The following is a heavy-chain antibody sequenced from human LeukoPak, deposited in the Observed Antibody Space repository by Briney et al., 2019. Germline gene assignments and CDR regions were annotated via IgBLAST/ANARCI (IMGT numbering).Heavy chain of an antibody. D-gene: IGHD3-3*01. Sequence: PSETLSLTCTVSGGSISSYYWSWIRQPPGKGLEWIGYIYYSGSTNYNPSLKSRVTISVDTSKNQFSLKLSSVTAADTAVYYCARQEFGHYDFWSGYLYFDYWGQGTLVTVSS. CDR1: GGSISSYY. CDR3: ARQEFGHYDFWSGYLYFDY. CDR2: IYYSGST. V-gene: IGHV4-59*08. J-gene: IGHJ4*02.